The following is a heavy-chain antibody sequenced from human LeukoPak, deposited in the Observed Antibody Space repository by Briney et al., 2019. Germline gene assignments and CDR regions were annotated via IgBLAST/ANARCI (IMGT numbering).Heavy chain of an antibody. V-gene: IGHV4-34*01. CDR1: GGSFSGYY. Sequence: PSETLSLTCAVYGGSFSGYYWSWIRQPPGKGLEWIGEINHSGSTNYNPSLKSRVTISVDTSKNQFSLKLSSVTAADTAVYYCARVKDLSGSYISFDYWGQGTLVTVSS. CDR3: ARVKDLSGSYISFDY. J-gene: IGHJ4*02. CDR2: INHSGST. D-gene: IGHD3-10*01.